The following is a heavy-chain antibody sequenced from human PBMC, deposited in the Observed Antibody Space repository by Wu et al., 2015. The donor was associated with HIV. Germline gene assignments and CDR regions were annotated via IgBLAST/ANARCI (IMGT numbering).Heavy chain of an antibody. Sequence: QVQLVQSGPEVKNPGSSVKVSCKASGGGFNSYAIGWVRQAPGQGLEWMGGVIPVIGTPNFSQKFQGRVTITSDESTATVYMEMSTLRSEDTAVYYCARGLRDILTGYYSAFDYWGQGTLVIISS. CDR3: ARGLRDILTGYYSAFDY. CDR1: GGGFNSYA. V-gene: IGHV1-69*05. J-gene: IGHJ4*02. CDR2: VIPVIGTP. D-gene: IGHD3-9*01.